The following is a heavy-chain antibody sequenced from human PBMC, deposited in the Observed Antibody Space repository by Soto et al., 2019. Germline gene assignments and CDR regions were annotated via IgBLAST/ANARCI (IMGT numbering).Heavy chain of an antibody. CDR1: GGSFSGYY. CDR2: INHSGST. CDR3: ARGPALERPRYYYYMEV. D-gene: IGHD1-1*01. J-gene: IGHJ6*03. Sequence: SETLSLTCAVYGGSFSGYYWSWIRQPPGKGLEWIGEINHSGSTNYNPSLKSRVTISVDTSKNQFSLKLSSVTAADTAVYYCARGPALERPRYYYYMEVSGKGTTVTVSS. V-gene: IGHV4-34*01.